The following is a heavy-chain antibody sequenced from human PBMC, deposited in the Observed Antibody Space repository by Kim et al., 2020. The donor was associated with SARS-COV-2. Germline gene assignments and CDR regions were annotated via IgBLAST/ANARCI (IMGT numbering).Heavy chain of an antibody. J-gene: IGHJ5*02. D-gene: IGHD3-10*01. CDR1: GASISDYF. V-gene: IGHV4-59*08. CDR2: VYHSGTT. Sequence: SETLSLTCTVSGASISDYFWSWIRQPPGEGLEWIGYVYHSGTTNYNPSLKSRVTISLDTSKNQLSLNLSSVTAADTAVYYCARRVYGSGSYQDNWFDPWGQGNLVLVSS. CDR3: ARRVYGSGSYQDNWFDP.